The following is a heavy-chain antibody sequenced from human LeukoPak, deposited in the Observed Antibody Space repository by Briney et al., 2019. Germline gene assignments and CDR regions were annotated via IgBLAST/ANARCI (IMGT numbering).Heavy chain of an antibody. V-gene: IGHV3-7*01. CDR2: INQDGSDK. Sequence: GGSLRLSCAASGFIFSSYWMSWFRQAPGKGLEWVANINQDGSDKYYVDSVKGRFTISRDNAKNSLYLQMNSLSAEDTGVYYCAREGRKCRGIDIVPKKERGYYYMDVWGKGTTVTVSS. D-gene: IGHD2-15*01. CDR1: GFIFSSYW. J-gene: IGHJ6*03. CDR3: AREGRKCRGIDIVPKKERGYYYMDV.